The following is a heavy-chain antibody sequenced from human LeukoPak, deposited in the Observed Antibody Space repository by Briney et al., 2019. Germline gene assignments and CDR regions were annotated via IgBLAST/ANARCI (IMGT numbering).Heavy chain of an antibody. CDR3: SRGPIQLWVHNGMDV. Sequence: PGGSLRLSCSSYGFTFGDHAMSWARQAPGKGLEWVGFIRSRAYGWTTEYAASVKSRFSISRDDSKGIAYLQMNSLKIEDTAVYYCSRGPIQLWVHNGMDVWGQGTTVIVSS. CDR1: GFTFGDHA. J-gene: IGHJ6*02. CDR2: IRSRAYGWTT. D-gene: IGHD5-18*01. V-gene: IGHV3-49*04.